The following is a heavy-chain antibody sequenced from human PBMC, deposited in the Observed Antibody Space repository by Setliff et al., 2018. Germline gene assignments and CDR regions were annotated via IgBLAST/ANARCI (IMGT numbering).Heavy chain of an antibody. Sequence: GGSLRLSCAASGFIFSTYWMSWVRQAPGKGLEWVANIKQDGSDKYYSDSVKGRFTISRDNTKNTLYLQMNSLRAEDTAVYYCAGGYKFDYWGQGTLVTVSS. CDR2: IKQDGSDK. D-gene: IGHD3-10*01. V-gene: IGHV3-7*01. J-gene: IGHJ4*02. CDR3: AGGYKFDY. CDR1: GFIFSTYW.